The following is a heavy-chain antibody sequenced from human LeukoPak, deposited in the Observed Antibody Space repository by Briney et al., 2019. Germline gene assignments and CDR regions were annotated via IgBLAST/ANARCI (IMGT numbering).Heavy chain of an antibody. CDR2: ISWDGNVK. CDR1: GFTFSSYN. V-gene: IGHV3-30*03. D-gene: IGHD2-21*01. J-gene: IGHJ4*02. CDR3: ARDLSMSYSVDY. Sequence: GGSLRLSCAASGFTFSSYNMNWVRQAPGKGLEWLAFISWDGNVKTCADSVEGRFTISRDSPKNTLFLQMNSLRAEDTAVYYCARDLSMSYSVDYWGQGTLVTVSS.